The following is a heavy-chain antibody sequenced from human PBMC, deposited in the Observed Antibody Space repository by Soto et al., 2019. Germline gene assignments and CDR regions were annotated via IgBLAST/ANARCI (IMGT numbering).Heavy chain of an antibody. CDR2: ISGNGGET. Sequence: PGGSLRLSCAASGLICSNYAMTWCRQAPGKGLEWVSTISGNGGETFYADSVEGRFTISRDNSENTVYLQMNRLRAEDTAVYYCTKGGHASFYDFWGQGTLVTVSS. D-gene: IGHD3-3*01. V-gene: IGHV3-23*01. CDR1: GLICSNYA. J-gene: IGHJ4*02. CDR3: TKGGHASFYDF.